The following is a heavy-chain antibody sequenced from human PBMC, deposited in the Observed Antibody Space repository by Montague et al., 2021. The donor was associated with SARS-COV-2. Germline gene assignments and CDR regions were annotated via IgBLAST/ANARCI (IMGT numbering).Heavy chain of an antibody. V-gene: IGHV4-34*01. Sequence: SETLSLTCDVYGGSFSSYWGWIRQPPGRGLEWVGQISHGGGTNYNPPLKSRVTISVDTSKNQVSLKLSSVTAADSAVYYCASHCGGGRCYFGMDVWGQGTTVTVSS. CDR3: ASHCGGGRCYFGMDV. J-gene: IGHJ6*02. CDR1: GGSFSSY. CDR2: ISHGGGT. D-gene: IGHD2-15*01.